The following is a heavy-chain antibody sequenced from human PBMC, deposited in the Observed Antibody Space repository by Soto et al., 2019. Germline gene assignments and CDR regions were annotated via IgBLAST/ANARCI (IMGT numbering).Heavy chain of an antibody. CDR1: GFRFDDYN. CDR3: ARETLSYGSALDV. Sequence: GGSLRLSCAASGFRFDDYNMHWVRQGPGKGLEWVSFISWSGANTFYADSVKGRFTISRDSSKKSVSLQINSLRSEDTALYYCARETLSYGSALDVWGQGTTVTVSS. J-gene: IGHJ6*02. D-gene: IGHD3-16*01. V-gene: IGHV3-43*01. CDR2: ISWSGANT.